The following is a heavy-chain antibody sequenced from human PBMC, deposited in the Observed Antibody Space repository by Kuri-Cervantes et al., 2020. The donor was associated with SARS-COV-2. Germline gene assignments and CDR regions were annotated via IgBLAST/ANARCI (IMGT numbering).Heavy chain of an antibody. D-gene: IGHD1-26*01. CDR2: IYHSGST. V-gene: IGHV4-38-2*02. CDR3: ARQSPDQYSGSSQWFDP. Sequence: GSLRLSCTVSGGSISSGYYWGWIRQPPGKGLEWIGSIYHSGSTYYNPSLKSRVTISVDTSKNQFSLKLSSVTAADTAVYYCARQSPDQYSGSSQWFDPWGQGTLVTVSS. CDR1: GGSISSGYY. J-gene: IGHJ5*02.